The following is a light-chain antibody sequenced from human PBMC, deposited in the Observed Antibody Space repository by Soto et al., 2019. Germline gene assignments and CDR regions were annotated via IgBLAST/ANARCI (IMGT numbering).Light chain of an antibody. J-gene: IGLJ1*01. CDR3: SSYTSSSTLYV. Sequence: QSALTQPASVSGSPEQSITISCTGTSSSVGGYNYVSWYQQHPGKAPKLMIYEVSNRPSGVSTRFSGSKSGNTASLTISGLQAEDEADYYCSSYTSSSTLYVFGTGTKLTVL. CDR2: EVS. CDR1: SSSVGGYNY. V-gene: IGLV2-14*01.